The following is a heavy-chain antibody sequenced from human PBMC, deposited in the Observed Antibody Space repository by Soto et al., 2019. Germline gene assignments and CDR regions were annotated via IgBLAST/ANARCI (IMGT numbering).Heavy chain of an antibody. J-gene: IGHJ3*02. Sequence: QVQLVESGGGVVQPGESLRLSCAASGFTFSTYLMHWVRQAPGKGLEWVAVLYSDGATEYYGDSVKGRFSISRDNSRSTLYVQMNDLRVEDTAVYFCARDVGSSSWHALDIWGQGTMVSVSS. D-gene: IGHD6-13*01. CDR2: LYSDGATE. V-gene: IGHV3-33*01. CDR1: GFTFSTYL. CDR3: ARDVGSSSWHALDI.